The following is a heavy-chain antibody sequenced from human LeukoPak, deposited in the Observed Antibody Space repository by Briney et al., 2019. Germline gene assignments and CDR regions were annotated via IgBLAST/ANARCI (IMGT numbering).Heavy chain of an antibody. D-gene: IGHD3-9*01. J-gene: IGHJ6*02. V-gene: IGHV3-21*01. CDR3: ARSYYDISPTDYGMDV. CDR2: ISSSSSYI. Sequence: PGGSLRLSCAASGFTFSSYSMNWVRQAPGKGLEWVSSISSSSSYIYYADSVKGRFTISRDNAKNSLYLQMNSLRAEDTAVYYFARSYYDISPTDYGMDVWGQGTTVTVSS. CDR1: GFTFSSYS.